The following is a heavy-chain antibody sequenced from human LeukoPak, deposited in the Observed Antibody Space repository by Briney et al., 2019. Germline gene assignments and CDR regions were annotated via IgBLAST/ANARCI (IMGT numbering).Heavy chain of an antibody. J-gene: IGHJ3*02. CDR2: IYTSGST. D-gene: IGHD2-2*02. CDR3: ARTTRLPYCSSTSCYTGNRGAFDI. CDR1: GGSISSGSYY. V-gene: IGHV4-61*02. Sequence: KPSQTLSLTCTASGGSISSGSYYWSWVRQPAGKGLEWIGRIYTSGSTNYNPSLKSRVTISVDTSKNQFSLKLSSVTAADTAVYYCARTTRLPYCSSTSCYTGNRGAFDIWGQGTMVTVSS.